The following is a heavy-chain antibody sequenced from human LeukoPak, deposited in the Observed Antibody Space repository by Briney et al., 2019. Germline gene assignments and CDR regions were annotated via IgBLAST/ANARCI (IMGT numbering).Heavy chain of an antibody. CDR3: ARDPEGDSSGSNFDY. CDR2: ISSSGSTI. J-gene: IGHJ4*02. D-gene: IGHD6-19*01. CDR1: GFSFSDYY. Sequence: GGSLRLSCTASGFSFSDYYMSWIRQAPGKGLEWVSYISSSGSTIYYADSVKGRFTISRDNAKNSLYLQMNSLRAEDTAVYYCARDPEGDSSGSNFDYWGQGTLVTVSS. V-gene: IGHV3-11*01.